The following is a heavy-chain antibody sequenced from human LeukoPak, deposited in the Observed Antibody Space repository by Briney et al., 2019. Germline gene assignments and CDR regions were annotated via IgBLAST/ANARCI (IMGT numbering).Heavy chain of an antibody. J-gene: IGHJ6*02. D-gene: IGHD4-11*01. CDR3: AVRSDYIGYYYYGMDV. Sequence: GGSLRLSCAASGFTFSSYGMHWVRQAPGKGLEWVAVISYDGSNKYYADSVKGRFTISRDDSKNTLYLQMNSLRAEDTAVYYCAVRSDYIGYYYYGMDVWGQGTTVTVSS. V-gene: IGHV3-30*03. CDR2: ISYDGSNK. CDR1: GFTFSSYG.